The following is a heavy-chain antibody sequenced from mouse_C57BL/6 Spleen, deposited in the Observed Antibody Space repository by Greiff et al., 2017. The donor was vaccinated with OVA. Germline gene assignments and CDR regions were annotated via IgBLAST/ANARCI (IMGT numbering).Heavy chain of an antibody. CDR3: ARWEEYDYDAGYYFDY. D-gene: IGHD2-4*01. V-gene: IGHV1-55*01. Sequence: VQLQQSGAELVKPGASVKMSCKASGYTFTSYWITWVKQRPGQGLEWIGDIYPGSGSTNYNEKFKSKATLTVDTSSSTAYMQLSSLTSEDSAVYYCARWEEYDYDAGYYFDYWGQGTTLTVSS. CDR2: IYPGSGST. CDR1: GYTFTSYW. J-gene: IGHJ2*01.